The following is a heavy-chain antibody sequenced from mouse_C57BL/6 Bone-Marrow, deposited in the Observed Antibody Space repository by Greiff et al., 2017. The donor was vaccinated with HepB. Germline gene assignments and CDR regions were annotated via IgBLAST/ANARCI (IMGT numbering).Heavy chain of an antibody. Sequence: VKLQQPGAELVRPGSSVKLSCKASGYTFTSYWMHWVKQRPIQGLEWIGNIDPSDSETHYNQKFKDKATLTVDKSSSTAYMQLSSLTSEDSAVYYCARDLLRYYAMDYWGQGTSVTVSS. CDR1: GYTFTSYW. D-gene: IGHD1-1*01. CDR2: IDPSDSET. CDR3: ARDLLRYYAMDY. V-gene: IGHV1-52*01. J-gene: IGHJ4*01.